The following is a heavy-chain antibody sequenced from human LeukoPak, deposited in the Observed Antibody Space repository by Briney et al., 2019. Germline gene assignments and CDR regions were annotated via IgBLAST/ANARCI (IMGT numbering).Heavy chain of an antibody. Sequence: SETLSLTCAVYGGSFSDYYWSWIRQPPGKGLEWIGEINHSGSTNYNPSLKSRVTISVDTSKNQFSLKLSSVTAADTAVYYCARKRRVAGPAFDIWGQGTMVTVSS. CDR1: GGSFSDYY. CDR3: ARKRRVAGPAFDI. J-gene: IGHJ3*02. D-gene: IGHD2-15*01. CDR2: INHSGST. V-gene: IGHV4-34*01.